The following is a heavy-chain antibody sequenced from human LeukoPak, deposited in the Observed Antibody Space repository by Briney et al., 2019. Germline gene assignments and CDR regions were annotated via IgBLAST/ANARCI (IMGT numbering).Heavy chain of an antibody. CDR2: ISDSGGRT. CDR1: GITLSNYG. Sequence: GGSLRLSCAVSGITLSNYGMSWVRQAPGKGLEWVAGISDSGGRTNYADSVKGRFTISRDNPKNTLYLQMNSLRPEDTAVYFCAKRGVVIRVILVGFNKEAYYFDSWGQGVLVTVSS. J-gene: IGHJ4*02. V-gene: IGHV3-23*01. CDR3: AKRGVVIRVILVGFNKEAYYFDS. D-gene: IGHD3-22*01.